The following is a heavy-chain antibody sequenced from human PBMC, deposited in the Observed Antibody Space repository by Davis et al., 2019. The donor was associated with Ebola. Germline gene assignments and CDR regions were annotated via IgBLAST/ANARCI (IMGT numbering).Heavy chain of an antibody. D-gene: IGHD6-6*01. Sequence: AASVKVSCKASGGTFSSYAISWMRQAPGPGLEWMGGIIPIFGTANYAQKFQGRVTITADESTSTAYMELSSLRSEDTAVYYCARVPSSSPYYFDYWGQGTLVTVSS. CDR2: IIPIFGTA. CDR1: GGTFSSYA. CDR3: ARVPSSSPYYFDY. V-gene: IGHV1-69*13. J-gene: IGHJ4*02.